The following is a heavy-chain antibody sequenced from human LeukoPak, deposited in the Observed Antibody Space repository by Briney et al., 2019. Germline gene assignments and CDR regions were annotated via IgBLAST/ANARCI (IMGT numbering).Heavy chain of an antibody. CDR1: GGSFSGYY. CDR2: INHSGST. CDR3: ARRKWVVAVTIHETSLCSGMDV. V-gene: IGHV4-34*01. Sequence: PSETLSLTCAVYGGSFSGYYWSWIRQPPGKGLEWIGEINHSGSTNYNPSLKSRVTISVDTSKSQFSLKLSSVTAADTAVYYCARRKWVVAVTIHETSLCSGMDVWGQGTTVTVSS. J-gene: IGHJ6*02. D-gene: IGHD2-15*01.